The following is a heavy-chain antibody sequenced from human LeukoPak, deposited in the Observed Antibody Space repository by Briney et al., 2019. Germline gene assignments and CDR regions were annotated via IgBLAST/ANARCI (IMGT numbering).Heavy chain of an antibody. D-gene: IGHD5-12*01. J-gene: IGHJ4*02. Sequence: MGWINPNSGGTNYAQKFQGRVTMTRDTSISTAYMELSRLRSDDTAVYYCAREGYSGYDYDYWGQGTLVTVSS. CDR2: INPNSGGT. V-gene: IGHV1-2*02. CDR3: AREGYSGYDYDY.